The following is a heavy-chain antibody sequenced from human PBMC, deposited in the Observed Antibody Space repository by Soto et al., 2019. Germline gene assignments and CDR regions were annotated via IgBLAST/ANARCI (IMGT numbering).Heavy chain of an antibody. D-gene: IGHD2-2*01. CDR1: GLSLSNGRLG. V-gene: IGHV2-26*01. J-gene: IGHJ5*02. CDR3: ALIKDCSRTDCYLASFHP. CDR2: IFSNDDK. Sequence: SGPTLVNPTETLTLTCTVSGLSLSNGRLGVSWIRQPPGKALEWLAHIFSNDDKSYSTSLKSRLTISKDTSRSQVVLTMTNMDPVDSATYYCALIKDCSRTDCYLASFHPRGQATLLTVS.